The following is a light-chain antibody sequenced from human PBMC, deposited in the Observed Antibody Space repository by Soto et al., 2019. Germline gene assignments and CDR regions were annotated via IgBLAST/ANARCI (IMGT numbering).Light chain of an antibody. CDR3: QQYGNLPLT. J-gene: IGKJ4*01. Sequence: DIQMTQSPSSLSAFVGDRVTITCQASQDINIYLNWYQQKPGKAPKLLIYDASNLATGVPSKFSGSRSGTDFTFSISSLQPEDIATYYCQQYGNLPLTFGGGTKVGIK. V-gene: IGKV1-33*01. CDR2: DAS. CDR1: QDINIY.